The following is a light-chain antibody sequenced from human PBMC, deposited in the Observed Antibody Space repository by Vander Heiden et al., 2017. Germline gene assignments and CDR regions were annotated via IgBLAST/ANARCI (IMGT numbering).Light chain of an antibody. CDR1: PDIGND. J-gene: IGKJ1*01. V-gene: IGKV1-6*01. CDR3: LQDHVFPWT. CDR2: AVS. Sequence: AIQMTQSPSSLSASVGDRVTITRRASPDIGNDLTWYQQKPGKAPKFLISAVSSLEGGVPSRFSGSGFGTDFTLTITSLQPEDSATYYCLQDHVFPWTLGQGTKVEVK.